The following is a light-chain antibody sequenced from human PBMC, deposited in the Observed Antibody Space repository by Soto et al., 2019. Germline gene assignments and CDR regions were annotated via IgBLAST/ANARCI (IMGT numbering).Light chain of an antibody. J-gene: IGKJ4*01. CDR2: SAS. V-gene: IGKV1-9*01. Sequence: IQLTQSPSSLSASVGDRVTITFRASQGITSYLAWYQQRPGKAPGLLIYSASTLQSGVPSRFSGSGYGTDFSLTISNLQPEDFATYYCQQLYSHPLTFGGGTKVDIK. CDR3: QQLYSHPLT. CDR1: QGITSY.